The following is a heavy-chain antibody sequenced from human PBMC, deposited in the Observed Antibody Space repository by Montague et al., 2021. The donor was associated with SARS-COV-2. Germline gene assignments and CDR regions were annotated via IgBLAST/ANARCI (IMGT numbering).Heavy chain of an antibody. CDR1: GFSLSTSGMC. CDR3: ARMTVAGIPFDY. J-gene: IGHJ4*02. D-gene: IGHD6-19*01. V-gene: IGHV2-70*11. Sequence: PALVKPTQTLTLTRTFSGFSLSTSGMCVSWIRQPPGKALEWLARIDWXXXKYYSTSLKTRLTISKDTSKNQVVLTMTNMDPVDTATYYCARMTVAGIPFDYWGQGTLVTVSS. CDR2: IDWXXXK.